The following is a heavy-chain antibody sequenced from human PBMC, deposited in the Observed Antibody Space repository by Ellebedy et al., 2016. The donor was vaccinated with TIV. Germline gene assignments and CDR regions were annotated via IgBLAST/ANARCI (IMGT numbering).Heavy chain of an antibody. Sequence: GGSLRLSCAASGFTFSSYSMNWVRQAPGKGLEWVSYISSSGSTIYYADSVKGRFTISRDNSRRTLYLQMNSLNPEDTAMYYCARDLGVSGTFYLLVYWGQGTLVTVSS. CDR3: ARDLGVSGTFYLLVY. J-gene: IGHJ4*02. CDR1: GFTFSSYS. CDR2: ISSSGSTI. V-gene: IGHV3-48*01. D-gene: IGHD1-26*01.